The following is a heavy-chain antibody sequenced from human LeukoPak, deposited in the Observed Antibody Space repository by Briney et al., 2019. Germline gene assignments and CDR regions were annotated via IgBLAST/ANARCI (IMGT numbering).Heavy chain of an antibody. Sequence: GGSLRLSCAASGFNFGAYWMSWVRQAPGKGLEWVANIKRDGGEKYYVDSVKGRFTISRDNAKKSLYLQMNSLRGDDTAVYFCARDESVENSYQDYTYMDVWGAGTTVIVSS. D-gene: IGHD3-16*02. V-gene: IGHV3-7*01. CDR3: ARDESVENSYQDYTYMDV. J-gene: IGHJ6*03. CDR2: IKRDGGEK. CDR1: GFNFGAYW.